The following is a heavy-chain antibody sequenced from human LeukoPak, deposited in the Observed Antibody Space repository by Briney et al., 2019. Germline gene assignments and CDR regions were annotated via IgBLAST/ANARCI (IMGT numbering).Heavy chain of an antibody. Sequence: SETLSLTCTVSGGSISSSSYYWGWIRQPPGKGLERIGEINHSGSTNYNPALKSRVTISVDTSKNQFSLKLSSVTAADTAVYYCARGGLYYYDSSGYYRTKYYYYYYYMDVWGKGTTVTDSS. D-gene: IGHD3-22*01. CDR3: ARGGLYYYDSSGYYRTKYYYYYYYMDV. J-gene: IGHJ6*03. CDR1: GGSISSSSYY. V-gene: IGHV4-39*07. CDR2: INHSGST.